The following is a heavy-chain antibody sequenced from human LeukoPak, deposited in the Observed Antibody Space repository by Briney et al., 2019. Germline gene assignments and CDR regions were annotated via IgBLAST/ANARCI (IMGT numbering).Heavy chain of an antibody. J-gene: IGHJ4*02. CDR1: GFTFSSYA. Sequence: GGSLRLSCAASGFTFSSYAMSWVRQAPGKGLEWVSAISGSGDSTYYGDSVKGRFTISRDNSKNTLYLQMNSLRAEDTAVYYCAKCDDYVWGSLDYWAREPWSPSPQ. CDR2: ISGSGDST. V-gene: IGHV3-23*01. D-gene: IGHD3-16*01. CDR3: AKCDDYVWGSLDY.